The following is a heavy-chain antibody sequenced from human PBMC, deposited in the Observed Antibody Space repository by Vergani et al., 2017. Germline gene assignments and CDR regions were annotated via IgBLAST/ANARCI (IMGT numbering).Heavy chain of an antibody. CDR2: ISGSGVSA. V-gene: IGHV3-23*01. D-gene: IGHD3-10*01. CDR1: EFTFSNYA. Sequence: EVQLLESGGGLVQPGGSLRLTCAASEFTFSNYAMNWVRQAPGKGLEWVSGISGSGVSAYYTDSVKGRFTISRYNSKNMLFMQMNNLRNEDTAIYYCAKQYFVSGNYLVDYWCQGTLVTVFS. CDR3: AKQYFVSGNYLVDY. J-gene: IGHJ4*02.